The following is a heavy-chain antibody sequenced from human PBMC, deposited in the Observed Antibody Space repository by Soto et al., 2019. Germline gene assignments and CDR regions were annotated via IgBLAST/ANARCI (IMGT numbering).Heavy chain of an antibody. Sequence: QVQLQQWGAGLLKPSETLSLTCAVYGGSFSGYYWSWIRQPPGKGLEWIGEINHSGSTNYNPSLRCRVTMSVDTSKNQFSLKLSSVTAAATAVYYCARAAPRYCSGGICYSGRYYWGQGTLVTVSS. CDR1: GGSFSGYY. CDR3: ARAAPRYCSGGICYSGRYY. V-gene: IGHV4-34*01. D-gene: IGHD2-15*01. CDR2: INHSGST. J-gene: IGHJ4*02.